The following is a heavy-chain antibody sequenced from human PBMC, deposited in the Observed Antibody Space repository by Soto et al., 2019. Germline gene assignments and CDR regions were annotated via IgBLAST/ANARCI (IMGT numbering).Heavy chain of an antibody. CDR3: AIDYSGSGTYYF. CDR2: ISSTGSTK. Sequence: GGSLRLSCAASGITFSNFEMNWVRQAPGKGLECVSYISSTGSTKYYADSVKGRFTISRDNDKNSLYLEMKSLRAEDTAVYYCAIDYSGSGTYYFWGQGTLVTVYS. CDR1: GITFSNFE. J-gene: IGHJ4*02. V-gene: IGHV3-48*03. D-gene: IGHD3-10*01.